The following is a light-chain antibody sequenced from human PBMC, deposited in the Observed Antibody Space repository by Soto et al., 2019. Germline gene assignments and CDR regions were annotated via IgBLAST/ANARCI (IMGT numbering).Light chain of an antibody. CDR2: AAS. V-gene: IGKV1-39*01. J-gene: IGKJ1*01. CDR3: QQTYSTPWT. CDR1: QSINTY. Sequence: DIQMNQSPSSLSASVGDRVTITCRASQSINTYLSWYQQKPGKAPRLLIYAASTLQSGVPLRFSGSGSGTDFTVTISSLEPEDFATYYCQQTYSTPWTFGQGTKVEIK.